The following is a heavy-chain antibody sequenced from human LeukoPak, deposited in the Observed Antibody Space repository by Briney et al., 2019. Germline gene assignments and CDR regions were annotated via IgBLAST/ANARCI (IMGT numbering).Heavy chain of an antibody. CDR2: ISDSGTST. J-gene: IGHJ4*02. CDR3: AKDRGSRGYSGYDFFDQ. CDR1: GFTFSSYA. V-gene: IGHV3-23*01. Sequence: GGSLRLSCAASGFTFSSYAMSWVRQAPGKGLEWVSAISDSGTSTYYADSVKGRFTISRANSRNTLYLQLNSLRGEDTALYYCAKDRGSRGYSGYDFFDQWGQGTLVTVSS. D-gene: IGHD5-12*01.